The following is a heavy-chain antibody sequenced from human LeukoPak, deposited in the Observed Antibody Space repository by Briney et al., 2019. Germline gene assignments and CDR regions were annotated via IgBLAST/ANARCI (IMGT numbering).Heavy chain of an antibody. D-gene: IGHD3-10*01. J-gene: IGHJ4*02. CDR2: ISSSGSTI. V-gene: IGHV3-48*04. Sequence: GRSLRLSCAASGFTFSSYGMHWVRQAPGKGLEWVSYISSSGSTIYYADSVKGRFTISRDNAKNSPYLQMNSLRAEDTAVYYCARGDYGSGSYYLVYWGQGTLVTVSS. CDR1: GFTFSSYG. CDR3: ARGDYGSGSYYLVY.